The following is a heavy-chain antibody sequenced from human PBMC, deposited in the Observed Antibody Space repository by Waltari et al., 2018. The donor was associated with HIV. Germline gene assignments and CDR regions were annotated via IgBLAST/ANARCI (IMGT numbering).Heavy chain of an antibody. CDR3: ARDRDLGSGFDFDY. CDR1: GYTFTGYY. D-gene: IGHD3-10*01. J-gene: IGHJ4*02. Sequence: QVQLVQSGAEVKTPGASVKVSCKASGYTFTGYYLHWVRQAPGQGLEWMGWINPNSGGTNYAQKFQGRVTMTRDTSISTAYMELSRLRSDDTAVYYCARDRDLGSGFDFDYWGQGTLVTVSS. V-gene: IGHV1-2*02. CDR2: INPNSGGT.